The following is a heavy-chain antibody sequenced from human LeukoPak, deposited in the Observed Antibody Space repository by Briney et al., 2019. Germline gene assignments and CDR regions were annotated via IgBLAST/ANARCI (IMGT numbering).Heavy chain of an antibody. D-gene: IGHD4-23*01. CDR2: ISSSADST. CDR1: GFTFSSYA. V-gene: IGHV3-23*01. J-gene: IGHJ4*02. Sequence: PGGSLRLSCEASGFTFSSYAMSWVRQAPGKGLAWVSVISSSADSTYYADSVKGRFTISRDNSKNTLYLQMNSLRAEDTAVYYCAKPLEKYTYGGNFDYWGQGILVNVSS. CDR3: AKPLEKYTYGGNFDY.